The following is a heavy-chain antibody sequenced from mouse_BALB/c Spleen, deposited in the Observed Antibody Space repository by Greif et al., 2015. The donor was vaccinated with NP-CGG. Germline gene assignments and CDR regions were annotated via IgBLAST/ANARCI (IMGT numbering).Heavy chain of an antibody. D-gene: IGHD2-2*01. CDR2: IYPGDGDT. V-gene: IGHV1-82*01. CDR1: GYAFSSSW. Sequence: VQLQQSGPELVKPGASVKISCKAPGYAFSSSWMNWVKQRPGQGLEWIGRIYPGDGDTNYNGKFKGKATLTADKSSSTAYMQLSSLTSVDTAVYFCARCFYYGYPYFDYWGQGTTLTVSS. J-gene: IGHJ2*01. CDR3: ARCFYYGYPYFDY.